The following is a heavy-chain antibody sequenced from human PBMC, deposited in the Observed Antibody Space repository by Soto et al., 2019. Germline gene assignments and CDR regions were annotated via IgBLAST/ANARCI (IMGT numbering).Heavy chain of an antibody. V-gene: IGHV3-48*01. D-gene: IGHD2-2*01. CDR2: ISSSSSTI. CDR1: GFTFSSYS. Sequence: PGGSLRLSCAASGFTFSSYSMNWVRQAPGKGREWVSYISSSSSTIYYADSVKGRFTISRDNAKNSLYLQMNSLRAEDTAVYYCARALRRLVVVPAATTDDYYYYMDVWGKGTTVTVSS. CDR3: ARALRRLVVVPAATTDDYYYYMDV. J-gene: IGHJ6*03.